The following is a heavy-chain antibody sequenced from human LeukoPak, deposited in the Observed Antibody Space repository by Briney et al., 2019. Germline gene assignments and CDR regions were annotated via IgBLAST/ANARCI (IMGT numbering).Heavy chain of an antibody. CDR1: GFTSSSYA. J-gene: IGHJ4*02. CDR2: ISGSGGST. Sequence: PGGSLRLSCAASGFTSSSYAMSWVRQAPGQGLEWVTAISGSGGSTDYADSVKGRFTISRDNSKNTLYLQMNSLRAEDTAVYYCAKGLYRSGWYGDYWGQGTLVTVSS. V-gene: IGHV3-23*01. CDR3: AKGLYRSGWYGDY. D-gene: IGHD6-19*01.